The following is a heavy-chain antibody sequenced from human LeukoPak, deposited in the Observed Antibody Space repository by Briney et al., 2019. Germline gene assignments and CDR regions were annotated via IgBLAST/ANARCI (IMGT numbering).Heavy chain of an antibody. CDR1: GFTFTSFY. Sequence: ASVKVSCKTSGFTFTSFYIHWVRQAPGQGLEWLAIINPDNGATKYAQKYQGRVTVTRDTSTNTVHMDLHNLKPEDTAVYYCARDPSFESQQRLVRGYFDYWGRGTLVTVSS. CDR3: ARDPSFESQQRLVRGYFDY. J-gene: IGHJ4*02. D-gene: IGHD3-10*01. CDR2: INPDNGAT. V-gene: IGHV1-46*01.